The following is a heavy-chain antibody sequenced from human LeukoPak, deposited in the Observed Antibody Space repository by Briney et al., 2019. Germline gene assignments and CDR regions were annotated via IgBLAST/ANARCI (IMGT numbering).Heavy chain of an antibody. D-gene: IGHD3-3*01. CDR2: ISAYNGNT. CDR1: GGTFTSYA. V-gene: IGHV1-18*01. CDR3: ARFLTPYDFWSGAGEVTFDY. J-gene: IGHJ4*02. Sequence: ASVKVSCKASGGTFTSYAISWVRQAPGQGLEWMGWISAYNGNTNYAQKLQGRVTMTTDTSTSTAYMELRSLRSDDTAVYYCARFLTPYDFWSGAGEVTFDYWGQGTLVTVS.